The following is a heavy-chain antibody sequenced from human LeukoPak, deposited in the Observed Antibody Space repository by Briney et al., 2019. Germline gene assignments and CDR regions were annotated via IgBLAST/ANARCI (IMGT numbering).Heavy chain of an antibody. CDR3: AREYYDFWSGLPPNWFDP. D-gene: IGHD3-3*01. CDR2: INHSGST. CDR1: GGSFSGYY. V-gene: IGHV4-34*01. Sequence: PSETLSLTCAVYGGSFSGYYWSWIRQPPGEGLEWIGEINHSGSTNYNPSLKSRVTISVDTSKNQFSLKLSSVTAADTAVYYCAREYYDFWSGLPPNWFDPWGQGTLVTVSS. J-gene: IGHJ5*02.